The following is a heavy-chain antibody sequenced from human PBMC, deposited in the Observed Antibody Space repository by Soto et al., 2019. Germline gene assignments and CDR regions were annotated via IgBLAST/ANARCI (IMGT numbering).Heavy chain of an antibody. CDR1: GYSFINYW. J-gene: IGHJ4*02. V-gene: IGHV5-51*01. CDR2: IYPGDSDT. CDR3: ESPIGYNHYFDY. D-gene: IGHD6-25*01. Sequence: PGESLKISCKGSGYSFINYWIAWVRQMPGKGLEWMGVIYPGDSDTRYSPSSRGQVTISADKSISTAYLQWSSLKASDTAIYYCESPIGYNHYFDYWGQGTLVTVSS.